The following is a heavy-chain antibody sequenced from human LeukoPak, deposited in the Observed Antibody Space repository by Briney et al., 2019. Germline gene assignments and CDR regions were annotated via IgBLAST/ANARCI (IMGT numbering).Heavy chain of an antibody. CDR1: GYTFTGYY. J-gene: IGHJ3*02. D-gene: IGHD1-26*01. CDR3: ARTLSGSYYKVGWRGGDAFDI. V-gene: IGHV1-2*02. Sequence: ASVKVSCKASGYTFTGYYMHWVRQAPGQGLEWMGWINPNSGGTNYAQKFQGRVTMTRDTSISTAYMELSRLRSDDTAVYYCARTLSGSYYKVGWRGGDAFDIWGQGTMVTVSS. CDR2: INPNSGGT.